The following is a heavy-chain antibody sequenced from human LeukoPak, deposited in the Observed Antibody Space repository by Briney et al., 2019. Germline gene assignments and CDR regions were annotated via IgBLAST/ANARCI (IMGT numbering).Heavy chain of an antibody. V-gene: IGHV3-21*01. CDR3: ARDQAAAGSYYYYYYMDV. D-gene: IGHD6-13*01. CDR1: GFTFSSYS. Sequence: GGSLRLSCAASGFTFSSYSMNWVRQAPGKGLEWVSSISSSSSYIYYADSVKGRFTISRDNAKNSLYLQMNSLRAEDTAVYYCARDQAAAGSYYYYYYMDVWGKGTTVTVSS. J-gene: IGHJ6*03. CDR2: ISSSSSYI.